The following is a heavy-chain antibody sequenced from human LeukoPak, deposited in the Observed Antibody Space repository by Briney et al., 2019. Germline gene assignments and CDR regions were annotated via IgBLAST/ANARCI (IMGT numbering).Heavy chain of an antibody. V-gene: IGHV3-30-3*01. CDR3: AGSQVLWFGELAH. CDR2: ISYDGSNR. CDR1: GFTLSTYA. J-gene: IGHJ4*02. Sequence: GGSLRLSCAASGFTLSTYAMHWVRQAPGKGLERVAVISYDGSNRYYTDSVKGRFTISRDNSKNTLYLQMNSLRAEDTAVYYCAGSQVLWFGELAHWGQGTLVTVSS. D-gene: IGHD3-10*01.